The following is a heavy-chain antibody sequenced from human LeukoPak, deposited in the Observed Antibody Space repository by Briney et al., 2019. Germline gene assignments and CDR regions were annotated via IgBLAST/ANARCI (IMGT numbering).Heavy chain of an antibody. Sequence: ASVKVSCKASGYTFTIYDINWVRQAPGQGGEWMGWMNLKSGNTGYAQKFQGRVTITRNTSISTAYMELSSLRSEDTAVYYCARSPEILRFLEWLPPNYYYGMDVWGQGTTVTVSS. CDR3: ARSPEILRFLEWLPPNYYYGMDV. CDR2: MNLKSGNT. V-gene: IGHV1-8*01. CDR1: GYTFTIYD. D-gene: IGHD3-3*01. J-gene: IGHJ6*02.